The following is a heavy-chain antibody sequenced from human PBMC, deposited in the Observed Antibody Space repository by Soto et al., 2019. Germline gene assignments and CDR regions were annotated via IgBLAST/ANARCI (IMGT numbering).Heavy chain of an antibody. CDR1: RGSTNSGYYD. CDR3: ASPSIYGMEV. CDR2: IYYSGNT. D-gene: IGHD3-9*01. V-gene: IGHV4-30-4*02. Sequence: PSETISLDRSFSRGSTNSGYYDWWLIRQPPGKGLEWIGNIYYSGNTYYNPSLKSRLIISIVPSKNQFSLNVGSVTAADTAVYYCASPSIYGMEVWGQGTTVTVS. J-gene: IGHJ6*02.